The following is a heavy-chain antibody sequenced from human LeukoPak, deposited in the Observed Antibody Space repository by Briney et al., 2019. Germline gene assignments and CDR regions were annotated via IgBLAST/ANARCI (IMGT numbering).Heavy chain of an antibody. CDR3: AKKDYGDYVRSFDY. D-gene: IGHD4-17*01. J-gene: IGHJ4*02. Sequence: GGSLRLSCAASGFTFSNAWMSWVRQAPGKGLEWVGRIKSKTDGGTTDYAAPVKGRFTISRDDSKNTLYLQMNSLRAEDTAVYYCAKKDYGDYVRSFDYWGQGTLVTVSS. V-gene: IGHV3-15*01. CDR1: GFTFSNAW. CDR2: IKSKTDGGTT.